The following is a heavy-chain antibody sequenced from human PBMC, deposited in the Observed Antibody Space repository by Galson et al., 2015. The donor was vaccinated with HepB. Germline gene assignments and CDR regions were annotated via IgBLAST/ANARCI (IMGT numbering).Heavy chain of an antibody. Sequence: SLRLSCAASGFTFSNYYMNWIRQAPGKGLEWVSYISTTSSNINYADSVKGRFTISRDNTKNSLDLQMNSLRVDDTAVYYCARGLGGADYWGQGTLVTASS. D-gene: IGHD1-26*01. CDR1: GFTFSNYY. V-gene: IGHV3-11*06. CDR3: ARGLGGADY. J-gene: IGHJ4*02. CDR2: ISTTSSNI.